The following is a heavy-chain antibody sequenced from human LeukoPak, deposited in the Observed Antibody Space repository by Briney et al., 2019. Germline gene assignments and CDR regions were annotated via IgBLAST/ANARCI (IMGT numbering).Heavy chain of an antibody. V-gene: IGHV1-18*04. Sequence: ASVKISCKASGYTFANYYIHLVRQAPGQGLEWMGWISAYNGNTNYSQKLQGRVTMTTDTSTSTAYMELRSLRSDDTAVYYCARGYPDAEGTIGYFDYWGQGTLVTVSS. CDR3: ARGYPDAEGTIGYFDY. D-gene: IGHD1-7*01. CDR1: GYTFANYY. J-gene: IGHJ4*02. CDR2: ISAYNGNT.